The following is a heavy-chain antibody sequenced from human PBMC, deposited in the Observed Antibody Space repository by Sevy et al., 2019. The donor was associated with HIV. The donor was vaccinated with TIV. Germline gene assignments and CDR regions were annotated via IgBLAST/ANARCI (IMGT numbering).Heavy chain of an antibody. CDR2: MGQDGREK. D-gene: IGHD3-10*01. J-gene: IGHJ4*02. Sequence: GGSLRLSCEASGFSFSDYWMTWVRQAPGKGLEWVANMGQDGREKYYVDSVKGRFTISRDNAKNSLYLQMNSLRAEGTAVYYCARGVFGSGSRLGLGYWGQGTLVTVSS. V-gene: IGHV3-7*03. CDR1: GFSFSDYW. CDR3: ARGVFGSGSRLGLGY.